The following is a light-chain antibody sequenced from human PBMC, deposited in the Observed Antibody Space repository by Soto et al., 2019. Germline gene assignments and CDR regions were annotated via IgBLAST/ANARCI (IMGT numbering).Light chain of an antibody. V-gene: IGKV3-11*01. CDR3: QQRKYWPPLT. CDR2: DAS. CDR1: QNVDIY. J-gene: IGKJ5*01. Sequence: ETVLTQSPATLSLSPGETATLSCRASQNVDIYVAWYQQKPGQAPRLLIYDASNRATGNPARFSGSGSGTDFTLTISSLEPEDFAVYYCQQRKYWPPLTFGQGTRLE.